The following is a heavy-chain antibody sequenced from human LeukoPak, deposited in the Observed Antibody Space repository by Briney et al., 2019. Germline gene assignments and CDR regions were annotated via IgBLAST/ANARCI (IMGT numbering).Heavy chain of an antibody. J-gene: IGHJ4*02. V-gene: IGHV3-30*04. Sequence: GGSLRLSCAASAFTFNIYAMHWVRQAPGKGLEWVAVISYDGSDKYYADSVKGRFTISRDNSNNTLYLQMNSLRAEDTAVYYCARRWSFDYWGQGTLVTVSS. CDR1: AFTFNIYA. D-gene: IGHD6-13*01. CDR3: ARRWSFDY. CDR2: ISYDGSDK.